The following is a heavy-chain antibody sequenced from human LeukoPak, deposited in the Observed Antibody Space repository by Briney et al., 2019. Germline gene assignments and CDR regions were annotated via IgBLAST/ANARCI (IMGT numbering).Heavy chain of an antibody. J-gene: IGHJ4*02. CDR1: GGSFSGYY. V-gene: IGHV4-34*01. D-gene: IGHD3-9*01. CDR3: ARGPDDDILTGYYL. CDR2: INHSGST. Sequence: PSETLSLTCAVYGGSFSGYYWSWIRQPPGKGLEWIGEINHSGSTNYNPSLKSRVTISVDTSKNQFSLKLSSATAADTAVYYCARGPDDDILTGYYLWGQGTLVTVSS.